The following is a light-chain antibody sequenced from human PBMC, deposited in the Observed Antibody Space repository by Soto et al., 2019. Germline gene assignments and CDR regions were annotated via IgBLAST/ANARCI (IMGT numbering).Light chain of an antibody. CDR3: QQYSRYSRS. Sequence: DLQMTQAPSTLSASIGDRVTITCRAGVTIGTWLACYQQKPGKAPKLLSFDASTLQSGVPSRLSGSGSGTEFTITISSLQPDDCATYYCQQYSRYSRSFGKGNKVEI. CDR2: DAS. V-gene: IGKV1-5*01. J-gene: IGKJ1*01. CDR1: VTIGTW.